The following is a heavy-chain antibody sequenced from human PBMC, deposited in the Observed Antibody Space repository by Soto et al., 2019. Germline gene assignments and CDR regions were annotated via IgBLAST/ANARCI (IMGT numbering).Heavy chain of an antibody. V-gene: IGHV3-30-3*01. CDR2: ISYDGSNP. CDR1: GFTFSRFS. J-gene: IGHJ6*02. Sequence: QVQLVESGGGVVQPGRSLTLSCAASGFTFSRFSMHWVRQAPGKGLAWVAVISYDGSNPHYAESVKGRFNICRDDSKNTVFLQMNNLRGEDSAVYYCARDHGMFLSYYYYGMDVWGQGTTVSVSS. D-gene: IGHD3-10*02. CDR3: ARDHGMFLSYYYYGMDV.